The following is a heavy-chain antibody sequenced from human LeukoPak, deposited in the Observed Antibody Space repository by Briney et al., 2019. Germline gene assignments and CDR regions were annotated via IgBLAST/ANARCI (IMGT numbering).Heavy chain of an antibody. V-gene: IGHV6-1*01. J-gene: IGHJ3*02. CDR2: AYYRSKWLF. Sequence: SQTLSLTCAISGDSVSFNSDVWNWIRQSPSRGLEWLGRAYYRSKWLFDYAVSVKSRLTITPDTRKNQFSLQLNSVTPEDTGVYYCVRGANWGLDALDIWGQGTMVTVSS. CDR3: VRGANWGLDALDI. CDR1: GDSVSFNSDV. D-gene: IGHD7-27*01.